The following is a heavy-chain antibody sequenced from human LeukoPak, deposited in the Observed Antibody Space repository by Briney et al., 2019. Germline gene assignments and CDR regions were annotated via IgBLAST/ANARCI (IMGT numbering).Heavy chain of an antibody. CDR1: GYTFTSYG. J-gene: IGHJ4*02. CDR2: ISAYNGNT. D-gene: IGHD2-8*01. V-gene: IGHV1-18*01. CDR3: ARDSSGIVLMVYAIYFDY. Sequence: ASVKVSCKASGYTFTSYGISWVRQAPGQGLEWMGWISAYNGNTNYAQKLQGRVTMTTDTSTSTAYMELRSLRSDDTAVYYCARDSSGIVLMVYAIYFDYWGQGTLVTVSS.